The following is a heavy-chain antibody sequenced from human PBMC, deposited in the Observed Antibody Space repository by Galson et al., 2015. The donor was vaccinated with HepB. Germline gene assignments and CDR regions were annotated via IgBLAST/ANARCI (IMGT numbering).Heavy chain of an antibody. CDR2: INPNSGGT. CDR3: ATTGGDDSSSWYSGYYYMDV. Sequence: SVKVSCKASGGTFSSYAISWVRQAPGQGLEWMGGINPNSGGTNYAQKFQGRVTMTRDTSMRTAYMELSRLRSDNTAVYYCATTGGDDSSSWYSGYYYMDVWGKGTTVTVSS. CDR1: GGTFSSYA. J-gene: IGHJ6*03. V-gene: IGHV1-2*02. D-gene: IGHD6-13*01.